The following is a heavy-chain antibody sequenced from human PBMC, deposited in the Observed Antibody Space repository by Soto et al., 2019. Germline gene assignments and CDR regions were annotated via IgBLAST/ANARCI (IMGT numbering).Heavy chain of an antibody. CDR3: ARGRGYSYGWYFDS. CDR2: INWNGGST. V-gene: IGHV3-20*04. CDR1: GFTFDDNG. D-gene: IGHD5-18*01. J-gene: IGHJ4*02. Sequence: EVQLAESGGGVVRPGGSLRLSCAASGFTFDDNGMSWVRQAPGKGLEWVSGINWNGGSTGYADSVKGRFTISRDNAKNSLYLQMNSLRAEDTALYYCARGRGYSYGWYFDSWGQGTLVTVSS.